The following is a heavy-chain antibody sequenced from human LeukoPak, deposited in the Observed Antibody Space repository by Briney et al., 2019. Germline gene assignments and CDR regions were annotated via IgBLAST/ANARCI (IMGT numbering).Heavy chain of an antibody. V-gene: IGHV3-53*01. Sequence: GGSLRLSCAASGFTVSSNYMSWVRQAPGKGLEWVSVIYSGGSTYYADSVKGRFTISRDNSKNTLYLQMNSLRAEDTAVYYCARGRTTVVTPLGPLDYWGLGTLVTVSS. CDR1: GFTVSSNY. J-gene: IGHJ4*02. CDR3: ARGRTTVVTPLGPLDY. D-gene: IGHD4-23*01. CDR2: IYSGGST.